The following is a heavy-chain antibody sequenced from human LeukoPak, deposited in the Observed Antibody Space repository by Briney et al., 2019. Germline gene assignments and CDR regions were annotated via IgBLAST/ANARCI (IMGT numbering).Heavy chain of an antibody. D-gene: IGHD3-9*01. CDR1: GYPFSNYD. V-gene: IGHV1-18*01. CDR3: ARNILTGLCPDY. J-gene: IGHJ4*02. CDR2: ISAYNSNT. Sequence: GASVTVTCKASGYPFSNYDIAWVRQAPGQGLEWMGWISAYNSNTNYAQKLQGRVTMTTDTSTSTAYMELRSLRSDDTAVYYCARNILTGLCPDYWGQGTLVTVSS.